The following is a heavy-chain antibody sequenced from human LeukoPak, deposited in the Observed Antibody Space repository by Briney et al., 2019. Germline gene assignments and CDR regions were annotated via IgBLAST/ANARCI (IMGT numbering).Heavy chain of an antibody. CDR3: ARDLSGWYCDY. J-gene: IGHJ4*02. D-gene: IGHD6-19*01. CDR2: INPNSGGT. CDR1: GYTFTGYY. Sequence: ASVKVSCKASGYTFTGYYMHWVRQAPGQGLEWMGWINPNSGGTNYAQIFQGRVTMTRDTSISTAYMELSRLRSDVTAGDYCARDLSGWYCDYWGEGTLVTVSS. V-gene: IGHV1-2*02.